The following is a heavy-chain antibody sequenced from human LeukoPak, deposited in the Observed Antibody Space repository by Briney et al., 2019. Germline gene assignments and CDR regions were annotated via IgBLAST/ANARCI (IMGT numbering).Heavy chain of an antibody. CDR1: GGSISSYY. D-gene: IGHD6-13*01. CDR2: IYTSGST. V-gene: IGHV4-4*07. J-gene: IGHJ4*02. CDR3: ARVLSSWHFDY. Sequence: SETLSLTCTVSGGSISSYYWSWIRQPAGKGLEWIGRIYTSGSTNYNPSLKSRVTISVDKSKNQFSLKLSSVTAADTAVYYCARVLSSWHFDYWGQGTLVTVSS.